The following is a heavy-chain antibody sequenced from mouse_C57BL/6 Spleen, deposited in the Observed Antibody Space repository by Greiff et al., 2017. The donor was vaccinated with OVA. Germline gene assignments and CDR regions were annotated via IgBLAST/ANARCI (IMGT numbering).Heavy chain of an antibody. CDR2: INPYNGDT. CDR1: GYSFTGYF. J-gene: IGHJ1*03. D-gene: IGHD1-1*01. CDR3: ARAPNYGSTPWYFDV. Sequence: EVKLQESGPELVKPGDSVKISCKASGYSFTGYFMNWVMQSHGKSLEWIGRINPYNGDTFYNQKFKGKATLTVDKSSSTAHMELRSLTSEDSAVYYCARAPNYGSTPWYFDVWGTGTTVTVSS. V-gene: IGHV1-20*01.